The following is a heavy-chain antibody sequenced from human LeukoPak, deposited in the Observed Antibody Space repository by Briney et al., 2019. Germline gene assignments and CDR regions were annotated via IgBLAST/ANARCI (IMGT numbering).Heavy chain of an antibody. J-gene: IGHJ5*02. Sequence: ASVKVTCKSSGYTFTSYGISWLRQPPAQGLEWMGWISAYNGNTNYAHKLQGRITMTTDTSTSTAYMELRSLRSDDTAVYYCARDRLTIFGVVIGWFDPWGQVALVTVSS. V-gene: IGHV1-18*01. CDR1: GYTFTSYG. D-gene: IGHD3-3*01. CDR3: ARDRLTIFGVVIGWFDP. CDR2: ISAYNGNT.